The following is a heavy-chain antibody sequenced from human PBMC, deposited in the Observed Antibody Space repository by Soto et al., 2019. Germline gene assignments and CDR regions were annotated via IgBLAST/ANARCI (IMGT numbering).Heavy chain of an antibody. CDR2: IYYSGST. V-gene: IGHV4-31*03. CDR1: GGSISSGGYY. Sequence: PSETLSLTCTVSGGSISSGGYYWSWIRQHPGKGLGWIGYIYYSGSTYYNPSLKSRVTISVDTSKNQFSLKLSSVTAADTAVYYCAREYSSSNNWFDPWGQGTLVTVSS. CDR3: AREYSSSNNWFDP. J-gene: IGHJ5*02. D-gene: IGHD6-6*01.